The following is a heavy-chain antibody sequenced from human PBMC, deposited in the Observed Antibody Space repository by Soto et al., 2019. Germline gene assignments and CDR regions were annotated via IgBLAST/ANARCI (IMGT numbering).Heavy chain of an antibody. Sequence: GGSLRLSCAASGFTFSDYYMSWIRQAPGKGLEWVSYITSSGSTIYYADSVKGRFTISRDNAKNSLYLQMNSLRAEDTAVYYCAREKTAMFIVDYWGQGTLVTVSS. V-gene: IGHV3-11*01. J-gene: IGHJ4*02. CDR3: AREKTAMFIVDY. CDR1: GFTFSDYY. CDR2: ITSSGSTI. D-gene: IGHD5-18*01.